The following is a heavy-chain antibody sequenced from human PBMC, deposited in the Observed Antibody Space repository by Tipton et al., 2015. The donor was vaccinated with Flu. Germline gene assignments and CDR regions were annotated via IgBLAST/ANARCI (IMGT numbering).Heavy chain of an antibody. J-gene: IGHJ4*02. Sequence: LRLSCAVYGGSFSGYYWSWIRQPPGKGLEWIGEINHSGSTNYNPSLKSRVTISVDTSKNQFSLKLSSVTAADTAVYYCARGGSYYDSSGYYYTVHYFDYWGQGTLVTVSS. CDR1: GGSFSGYY. V-gene: IGHV4-34*01. CDR3: ARGGSYYDSSGYYYTVHYFDY. CDR2: INHSGST. D-gene: IGHD3-22*01.